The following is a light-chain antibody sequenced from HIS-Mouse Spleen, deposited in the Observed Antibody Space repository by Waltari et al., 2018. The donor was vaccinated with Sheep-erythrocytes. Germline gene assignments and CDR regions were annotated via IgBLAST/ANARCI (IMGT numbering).Light chain of an antibody. CDR1: SSDVGSYNL. Sequence: QSALTQPASVSGSPGQSITISCTGTSSDVGSYNLVSWYQQHPGKAPKLMIYEGSKRPSGVLHRFSGSKSGNTASLTISVLQAEDEADYYCCSYAGSSTWVFGGGTKLTVL. J-gene: IGLJ3*02. V-gene: IGLV2-23*01. CDR3: CSYAGSSTWV. CDR2: EGS.